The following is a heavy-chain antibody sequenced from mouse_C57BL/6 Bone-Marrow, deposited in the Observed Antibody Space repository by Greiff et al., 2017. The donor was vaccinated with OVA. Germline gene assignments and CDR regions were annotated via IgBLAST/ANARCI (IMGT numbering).Heavy chain of an antibody. J-gene: IGHJ2*01. CDR1: GYTFTDYY. CDR2: IYPGSGNT. Sequence: QVQLQQSGAELVRPGASVKLSCKASGYTFTDYYINWVKQRPGQGLEWIARIYPGSGNTYYNEKFKGKATLTAEKSSSTAYMQLSSLTSEDSAVYFCARRAFYGSSCDYWGQGTTLTVSS. V-gene: IGHV1-76*01. D-gene: IGHD1-1*01. CDR3: ARRAFYGSSCDY.